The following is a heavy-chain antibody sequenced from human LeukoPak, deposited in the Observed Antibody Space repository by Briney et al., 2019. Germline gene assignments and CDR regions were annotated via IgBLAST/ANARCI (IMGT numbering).Heavy chain of an antibody. CDR3: ARERYCSSTSCPAPYNWFDP. Sequence: PSETLSLTCAVYGGSFSGYYWSWIRQPPGKGLEWIGEINHSGITNYNPSLKSRVTISVDTSKNQFSLKLSSVTAADTAVYYCARERYCSSTSCPAPYNWFDPWGQGTLVTVSS. J-gene: IGHJ5*02. D-gene: IGHD2-2*01. CDR2: INHSGIT. V-gene: IGHV4-34*01. CDR1: GGSFSGYY.